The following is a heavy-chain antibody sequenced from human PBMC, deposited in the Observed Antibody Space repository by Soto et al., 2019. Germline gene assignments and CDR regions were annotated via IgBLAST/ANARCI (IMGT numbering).Heavy chain of an antibody. J-gene: IGHJ4*02. D-gene: IGHD2-2*01. CDR3: SRVGYCSSTPCWPIGYFEY. Sequence: SETLSLTCTVSGDSISSFYWTWIRQPPGKGLEWVGYIFSSGSTNYNPSLKSRVTISVDTSENQFSLKLTSVTAADTAVYYCSRVGYCSSTPCWPIGYFEYWGQGTLVTVS. CDR1: GDSISSFY. CDR2: IFSSGST. V-gene: IGHV4-59*01.